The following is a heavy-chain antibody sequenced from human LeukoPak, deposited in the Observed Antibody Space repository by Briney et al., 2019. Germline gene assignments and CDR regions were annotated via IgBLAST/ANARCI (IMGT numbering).Heavy chain of an antibody. CDR2: IFPILGIA. D-gene: IGHD3-10*01. V-gene: IGHV1-69*04. CDR1: GGTFSSYA. Sequence: GSSVKVSCKASGGTFSSYAISWVRQAPGQGLEWMGRIFPILGIANYAQKFQGRVTITADKSTSTAYMELSSLRSEDTAVYYCARSTYGSGMYWGQGTLVTVSS. J-gene: IGHJ4*02. CDR3: ARSTYGSGMY.